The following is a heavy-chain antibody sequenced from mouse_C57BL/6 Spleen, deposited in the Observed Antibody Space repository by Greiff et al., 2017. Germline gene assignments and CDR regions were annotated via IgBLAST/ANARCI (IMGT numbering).Heavy chain of an antibody. J-gene: IGHJ2*01. D-gene: IGHD1-1*01. CDR2: IYPGGGYT. Sequence: VQLQQSGAGLVRPGTSVKMSCKASGYTFTNYWIGWAKQRPGHGLEWIGDIYPGGGYTNYNEKVKGKGTLTADKSSSTAYMQFSSLTSEDSAIYYCARRGTTVVGYYFDYWGQGTTLTVSS. CDR1: GYTFTNYW. V-gene: IGHV1-63*01. CDR3: ARRGTTVVGYYFDY.